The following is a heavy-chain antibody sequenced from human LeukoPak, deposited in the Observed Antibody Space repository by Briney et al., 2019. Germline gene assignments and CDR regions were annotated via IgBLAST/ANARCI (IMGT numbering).Heavy chain of an antibody. CDR3: AIPPLSGTGSSRPLAEMDI. J-gene: IGHJ6*02. CDR1: GFTFSYYW. D-gene: IGHD3-10*01. V-gene: IGHV3-74*01. Sequence: PGGSLRLSCAASGFTFSYYWMHWVRQAPGKGLVWVSRINSDGSSTTYADSVRGRFTISRDNAKNTLYLQMNSLRAEDTAVYYCAIPPLSGTGSSRPLAEMDIWGQGTTVTVSS. CDR2: INSDGSST.